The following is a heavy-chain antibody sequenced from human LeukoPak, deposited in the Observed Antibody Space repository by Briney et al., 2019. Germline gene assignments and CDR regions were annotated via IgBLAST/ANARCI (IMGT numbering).Heavy chain of an antibody. V-gene: IGHV3-23*01. CDR2: IGGRDVGT. D-gene: IGHD3-9*01. CDR1: GIIFSNSA. J-gene: IGHJ4*01. CDR3: AKWGDYDILTGYYDSDY. Sequence: GGSRRLSCAAPGIIFSNSAMSWGRQAPGKGLEWVSAIGGRDVGTYYADSVKGRFTVSRDDPKNTLYLQMNTLRVEDTAVYYCAKWGDYDILTGYYDSDYWGHGTLVTVSS.